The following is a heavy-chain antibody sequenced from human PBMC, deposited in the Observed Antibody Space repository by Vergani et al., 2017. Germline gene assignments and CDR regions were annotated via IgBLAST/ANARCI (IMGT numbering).Heavy chain of an antibody. D-gene: IGHD3-9*01. V-gene: IGHV5-51*03. Sequence: EVQLVQSGAEVKKPGESLKISCKGSGYSFTSYWIGWVRQMPGKGLEWMGIIYPGDSDTRYSPSFQGQVTISADKSISTAYLQWSSLKASDTAMYYCARLLDPPGYDILTGYYWCFDLWGRGTLVTVSS. CDR1: GYSFTSYW. CDR3: ARLLDPPGYDILTGYYWCFDL. CDR2: IYPGDSDT. J-gene: IGHJ2*01.